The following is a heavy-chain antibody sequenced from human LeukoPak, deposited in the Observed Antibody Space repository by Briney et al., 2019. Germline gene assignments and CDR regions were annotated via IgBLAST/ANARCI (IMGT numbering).Heavy chain of an antibody. CDR1: GFNFVNTW. V-gene: IGHV3-74*01. D-gene: IGHD4-11*01. CDR2: IKNDGSGI. Sequence: GGSLRLSCAASGFNFVNTWMHWVRQAPGKGLVWVARIKNDGSGIIYADSVEGRFTISRDNARNTVYLQMNSLRAEDTAVYYCAREGTTVSLDFDYWGQGTLVTVSS. J-gene: IGHJ4*02. CDR3: AREGTTVSLDFDY.